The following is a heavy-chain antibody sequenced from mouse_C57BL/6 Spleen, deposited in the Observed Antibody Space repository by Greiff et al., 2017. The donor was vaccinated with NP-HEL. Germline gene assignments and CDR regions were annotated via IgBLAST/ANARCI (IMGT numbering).Heavy chain of an antibody. CDR1: GYSFTGYY. CDR2: INPSTGGT. J-gene: IGHJ1*03. D-gene: IGHD1-1*01. Sequence: VQLQQSGPELVKPGASVKISCKASGYSFTGYYMNWVKQSPEKSLEWIGEINPSTGGTTYNQKFKAKATLTVDKSSSTAYMQLKSLTSEDSAVYFCARGPITTVGYFDVWGTGTTVTVSS. CDR3: ARGPITTVGYFDV. V-gene: IGHV1-42*01.